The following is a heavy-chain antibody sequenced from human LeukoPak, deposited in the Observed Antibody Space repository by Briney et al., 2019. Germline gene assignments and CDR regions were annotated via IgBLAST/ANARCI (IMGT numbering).Heavy chain of an antibody. Sequence: GGSLRLSCAASGFTFSDYYMSWIRQAPGKGLEWVSYISSSGSTIYYADSVKGRFTISRDNAKNSLYLQMNSLRAEDTAVYYCAILGVAYYDILTGRYWDYWGQGTLVTVSS. D-gene: IGHD3-9*01. J-gene: IGHJ4*02. CDR3: AILGVAYYDILTGRYWDY. CDR2: ISSSGSTI. CDR1: GFTFSDYY. V-gene: IGHV3-11*01.